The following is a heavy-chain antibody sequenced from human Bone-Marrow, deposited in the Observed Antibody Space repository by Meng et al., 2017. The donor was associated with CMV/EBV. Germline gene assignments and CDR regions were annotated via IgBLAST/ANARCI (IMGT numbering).Heavy chain of an antibody. Sequence: SETLSLTCTVSGGSVNSGISYWSWIRQPPGKGLEWIGEINHSGSTNYNPSLKSRVTISVDTSKNQFSLKLSSVTAADTAVYYCARVTGVVVPAVSWYYYYGMDVCGQRTTVTVSS. CDR2: INHSGST. CDR1: GGSVNSGISY. V-gene: IGHV4-61*01. D-gene: IGHD2-2*01. CDR3: ARVTGVVVPAVSWYYYYGMDV. J-gene: IGHJ6*02.